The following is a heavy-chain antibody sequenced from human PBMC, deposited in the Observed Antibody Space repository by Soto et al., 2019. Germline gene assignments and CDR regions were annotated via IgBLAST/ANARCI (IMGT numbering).Heavy chain of an antibody. CDR3: ARGKTIAARPRYYYGMDV. CDR1: GGSFSDYF. Sequence: QVQLQQWGAGLLKPSETLSLTCAVYGGSFSDYFWIWIRQPPGMGLEWIGEINHSGSSNYNPSLKRRVSISDDTPKNQFSLRLTSVTAADTAVYYCARGKTIAARPRYYYGMDVWGQGTTVTVSS. V-gene: IGHV4-34*01. D-gene: IGHD6-6*01. CDR2: INHSGSS. J-gene: IGHJ6*02.